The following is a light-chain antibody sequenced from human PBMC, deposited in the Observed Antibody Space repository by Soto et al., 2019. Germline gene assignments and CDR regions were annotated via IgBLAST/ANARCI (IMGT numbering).Light chain of an antibody. CDR3: SSFTSTTTLYV. CDR2: EVS. V-gene: IGLV2-14*01. Sequence: QSALTQPASVSGSPGQSITNSCTGTSGDVGAYKYVSWYQQHPGKAPKLIIYEVSNRPSGVSNRFSGSKSGNTASLTISGLQAEDEADYYCSSFTSTTTLYVFGSGTKVTVL. J-gene: IGLJ1*01. CDR1: SGDVGAYKY.